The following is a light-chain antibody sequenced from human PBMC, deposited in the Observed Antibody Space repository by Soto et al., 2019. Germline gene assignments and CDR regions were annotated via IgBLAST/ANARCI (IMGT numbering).Light chain of an antibody. CDR1: QSVSSN. J-gene: IGKJ1*01. CDR2: DAS. CDR3: QQYNNWWT. Sequence: EIVLTQSPDTLSLSPGERATLSCRASQSVSSNLAWYQQKPGQAPRLLIYDASSRATGVPDRFSGSGSGTEFTLTISSLQSEDFAVYYCQQYNNWWTFGQGTKVDIK. V-gene: IGKV3D-15*01.